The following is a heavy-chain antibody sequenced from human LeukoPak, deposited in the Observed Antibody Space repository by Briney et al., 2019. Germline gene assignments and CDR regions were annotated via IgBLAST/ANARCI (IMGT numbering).Heavy chain of an antibody. CDR1: GYTFTGYY. CDR3: ARDYSSSSGYFDY. CDR2: INPNSGDT. D-gene: IGHD6-6*01. V-gene: IGHV1-2*02. J-gene: IGHJ4*02. Sequence: AASVKVCCKASGYTFTGYYMHWVRQAPGQGLEWMGWINPNSGDTNYAEKFQGRVTMTRDTSVSTAYMDLRRLRSDDTAVYYCARDYSSSSGYFDYWGQGTLVTVSS.